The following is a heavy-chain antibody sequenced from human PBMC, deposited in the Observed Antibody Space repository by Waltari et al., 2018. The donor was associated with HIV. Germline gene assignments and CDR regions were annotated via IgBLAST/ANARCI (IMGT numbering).Heavy chain of an antibody. D-gene: IGHD3-10*02. Sequence: EVQLVQSGGGLVQPGGSRRLSGAASGFRVSRYWMHWVRQIPGQGLVWVSRINPDGNTINYADSVRGRFTISRDYAKNTLYLQMNSLRDEDTAMYYCVKDMFGEYDYWGQGTLVTVSS. CDR2: INPDGNTI. J-gene: IGHJ4*02. CDR3: VKDMFGEYDY. V-gene: IGHV3-74*01. CDR1: GFRVSRYW.